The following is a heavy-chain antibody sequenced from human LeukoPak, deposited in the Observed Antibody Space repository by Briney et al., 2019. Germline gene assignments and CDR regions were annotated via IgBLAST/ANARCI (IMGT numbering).Heavy chain of an antibody. D-gene: IGHD3-3*01. CDR3: ARDYDFWSGFFDY. Sequence: PGGSLRLSCAASGFTFSNYWIHWVRQAPGKGLVWVSRINSDGSSTSYADSVKGRFTISRDNAKNTLSLQMNSLRAEDTAVYYCARDYDFWSGFFDYWGQGTLVTVSS. CDR1: GFTFSNYW. CDR2: INSDGSST. V-gene: IGHV3-74*01. J-gene: IGHJ4*02.